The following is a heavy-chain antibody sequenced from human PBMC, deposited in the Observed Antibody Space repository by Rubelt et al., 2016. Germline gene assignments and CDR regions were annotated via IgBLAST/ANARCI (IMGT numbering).Heavy chain of an antibody. V-gene: IGHV7-4-1*02. D-gene: IGHD5-12*01. CDR3: ARDRTGDIAPAGYNWFDP. Sequence: ASGYNFTTYGMNWVRQAPGQGLEWMGWINTHTGNPKYAQGFTGRFVFSLDTSVSTAYLQISSLKPEDTAVYFCARDRTGDIAPAGYNWFDPWGQGTLVTVYS. CDR2: INTHTGNP. CDR1: GYNFTTYG. J-gene: IGHJ5*02.